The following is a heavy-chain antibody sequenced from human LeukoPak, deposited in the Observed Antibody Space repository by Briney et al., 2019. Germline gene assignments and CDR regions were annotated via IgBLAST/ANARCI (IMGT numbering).Heavy chain of an antibody. J-gene: IGHJ4*02. CDR2: ISSSSSTI. Sequence: GGSLRLSCAASGFTFSSYSMNWVRQAPGKGLEWVSYISSSSSTIYYADSVKGRFTISRDNAKNSLYLQMNSLRDEDTAVYYCARETGYSSGWYPLGPNYYFDYWGQGTLVTVSS. CDR3: ARETGYSSGWYPLGPNYYFDY. D-gene: IGHD6-19*01. V-gene: IGHV3-48*02. CDR1: GFTFSSYS.